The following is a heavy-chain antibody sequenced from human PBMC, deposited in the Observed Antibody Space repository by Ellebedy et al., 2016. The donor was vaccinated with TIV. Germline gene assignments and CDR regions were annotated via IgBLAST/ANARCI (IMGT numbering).Heavy chain of an antibody. CDR3: ARPGGGSYDSEEDFQH. D-gene: IGHD1-26*01. CDR2: IYYSGST. CDR1: GGSISSSSYY. V-gene: IGHV4-39*01. J-gene: IGHJ1*01. Sequence: SETLSLXXTVSGGSISSSSYYWGWIRQPPGKGLEWIGSIYYSGSTYYNPSLKSRVTISVDTSKNQFSLKLSSVTAADTAVYYCARPGGGSYDSEEDFQHWGQGTLVTVSS.